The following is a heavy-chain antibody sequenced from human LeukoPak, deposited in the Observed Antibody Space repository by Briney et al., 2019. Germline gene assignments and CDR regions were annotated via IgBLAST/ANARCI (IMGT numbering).Heavy chain of an antibody. CDR3: AKSRTVVIPLDY. Sequence: PGGSLRLSCAASGLTFGSYAMNWVRQAPGRGLEWVSTLSGSGGSTYYADAVKGRFTISRDNSKNTLYLQMTSLRAEDTAVYYCAKSRTVVIPLDYWGQGSLVTVSS. CDR1: GLTFGSYA. J-gene: IGHJ4*02. D-gene: IGHD4-23*01. V-gene: IGHV3-23*01. CDR2: LSGSGGST.